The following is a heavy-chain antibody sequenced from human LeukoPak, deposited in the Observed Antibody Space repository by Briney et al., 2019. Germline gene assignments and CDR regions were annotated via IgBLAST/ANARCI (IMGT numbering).Heavy chain of an antibody. CDR2: TYYRSKWYH. D-gene: IGHD5-24*01. CDR1: GDSVSSNSVA. CDR3: VTWLHDTGGLDS. J-gene: IGHJ4*02. V-gene: IGHV6-1*01. Sequence: SQTLSLTCAISGDSVSSNSVAWYWIRQSPSRGLEWLGRTYYRSKWYHNYGDSVKGRITISADTSKNQFSLQLNSVTPEDTAVYYCVTWLHDTGGLDSWGQGTLVTVSS.